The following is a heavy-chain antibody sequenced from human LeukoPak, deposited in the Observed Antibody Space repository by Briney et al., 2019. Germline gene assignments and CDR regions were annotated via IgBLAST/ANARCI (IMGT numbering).Heavy chain of an antibody. CDR2: FDPENAKT. D-gene: IGHD1-1*01. CDR1: GHILTELS. J-gene: IGHJ6*03. Sequence: GASVKVSCKVSGHILTELSIHWVRQAPGKGLEWVGSFDPENAKTMSAQTFQGRVTMTEDTSTDTAYMELRSLRSDDTAIYYCVIMSHTVVPTARIYYYMDIWGTGTTVIVSS. CDR3: VIMSHTVVPTARIYYYMDI. V-gene: IGHV1-24*01.